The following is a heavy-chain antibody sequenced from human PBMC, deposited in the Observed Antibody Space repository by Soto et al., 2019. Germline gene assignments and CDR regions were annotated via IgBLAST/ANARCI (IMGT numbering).Heavy chain of an antibody. D-gene: IGHD2-2*01. CDR1: GGSISSYY. J-gene: IGHJ6*02. CDR2: IYYSGST. CDR3: ARSRAFGYCSSTSCSHGMDV. V-gene: IGHV4-59*01. Sequence: SETLSLTCTVSGGSISSYYWSWIRQPPGKGLEWIGYIYYSGSTNYNPSLKSQVTISVDTSKNQFSLKLSSVTAADTAVYYCARSRAFGYCSSTSCSHGMDVWGQGTTVNVS.